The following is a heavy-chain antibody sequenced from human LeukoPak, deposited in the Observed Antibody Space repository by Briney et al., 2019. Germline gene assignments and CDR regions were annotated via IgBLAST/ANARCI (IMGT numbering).Heavy chain of an antibody. V-gene: IGHV3-7*01. CDR2: IKQDGSEK. J-gene: IGHJ4*02. Sequence: HPGGSLRLSCAASGFTFSSYWMSWVRQAPGEGLEWVANIKQDGSEKYYVDSVKGRFTISRDNAKNSLYLQRNSLRAEDTAVYYCARDLGCSTSCYGVHYFDYWGQGTLVTVSS. CDR3: ARDLGCSTSCYGVHYFDY. CDR1: GFTFSSYW. D-gene: IGHD2-2*01.